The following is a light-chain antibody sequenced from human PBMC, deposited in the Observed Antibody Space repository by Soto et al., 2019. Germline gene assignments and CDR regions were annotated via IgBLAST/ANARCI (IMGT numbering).Light chain of an antibody. CDR1: QEIGSF. V-gene: IGKV1-5*03. Sequence: DIQMTQSPSTLSASVGDRVTVTCRASQEIGSFLAWYQQKPGKAPKLLIYLASRLESGVPSRFSGSGSGTEFTLTISGLQPDDVATYFCQQYKPHSFYTFGPGTKLEIK. J-gene: IGKJ2*01. CDR2: LAS. CDR3: QQYKPHSFYT.